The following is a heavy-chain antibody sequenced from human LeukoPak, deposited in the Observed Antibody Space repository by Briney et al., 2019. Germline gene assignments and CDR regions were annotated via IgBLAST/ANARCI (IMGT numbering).Heavy chain of an antibody. D-gene: IGHD4-23*01. J-gene: IGHJ4*02. CDR3: ARENGGGYYFDY. CDR2: IIPIFGTA. Sequence: SSVKVSCKASGGTFSSYAISWVRQAPGQGLEWMGGIIPIFGTANYAQKFQGRVTITTDESTSTAYMELSSLRSEDTAVYYCARENGGGYYFDYWGQGTLVTVSS. V-gene: IGHV1-69*05. CDR1: GGTFSSYA.